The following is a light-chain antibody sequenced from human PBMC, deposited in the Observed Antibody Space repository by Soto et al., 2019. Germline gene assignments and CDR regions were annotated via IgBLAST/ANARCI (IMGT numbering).Light chain of an antibody. CDR2: GAS. J-gene: IGKJ1*01. CDR3: QKFDNWPRT. V-gene: IGKV3-15*01. Sequence: EIVMTQSPAILSVSPGERATLSCRASQSVSSNLAWYQQKPGQAPRLLIYGASTRATGIPARFSGSGSGTEFTLTISSLQSEDFAVYYCQKFDNWPRTFGQGTKVEIK. CDR1: QSVSSN.